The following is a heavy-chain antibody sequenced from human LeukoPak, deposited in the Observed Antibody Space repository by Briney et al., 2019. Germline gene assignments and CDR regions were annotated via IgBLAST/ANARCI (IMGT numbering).Heavy chain of an antibody. CDR3: ARDAMTSVTTSPYYFDY. Sequence: GASVKVSCKAFGYTFTSNYMHWVRQAPGQGLEWMGIINPSGDFTSYAQKFQGRVTMTKDTSTSTVYMELSSLRSGDTAVFYCARDAMTSVTTSPYYFDYWGQGTLVTVSS. D-gene: IGHD4-17*01. V-gene: IGHV1-46*01. CDR1: GYTFTSNY. J-gene: IGHJ4*02. CDR2: INPSGDFT.